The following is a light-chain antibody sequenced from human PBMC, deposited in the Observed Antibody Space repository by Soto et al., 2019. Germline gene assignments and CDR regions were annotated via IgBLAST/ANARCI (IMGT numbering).Light chain of an antibody. Sequence: DIQMTQSPSTLSASVGDRVTITCRASQSISSWLAWYQQRPGKAHKLLIYKASSLESGVPSRFSGSGSGTEFTLTISSLQPDDFATYYCQQYNSYSPAFGQGTRLEIK. V-gene: IGKV1-5*03. CDR3: QQYNSYSPA. J-gene: IGKJ5*01. CDR2: KAS. CDR1: QSISSW.